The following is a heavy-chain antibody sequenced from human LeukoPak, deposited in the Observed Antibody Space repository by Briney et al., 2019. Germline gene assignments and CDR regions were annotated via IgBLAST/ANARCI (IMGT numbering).Heavy chain of an antibody. V-gene: IGHV4-59*11. D-gene: IGHD1-26*01. CDR1: GGSFISHN. J-gene: IGHJ4*02. CDR3: AGAVGALLTWAF. CDR2: IYDFGST. Sequence: SETLSPTCTAAGGSFISHNWSWIRQTPGKRLEWIGYIYDFGSTDYNPSLKSRVTMSVDTSKNQFPLRVTAVTVADTAIYYCAGAVGALLTWAFWGQGTLVTVSS.